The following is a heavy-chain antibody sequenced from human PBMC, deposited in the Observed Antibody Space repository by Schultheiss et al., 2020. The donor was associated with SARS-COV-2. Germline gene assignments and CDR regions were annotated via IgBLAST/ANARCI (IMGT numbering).Heavy chain of an antibody. Sequence: SETLSLTCTVSGGSISSYYWSWIRQPAGKGLEWIGYIYYSGSTNYNPSLKSRVTISVDTSKNQFSLKLSSVTAADTAVYYCARQRLVARRTYYYYMDVWGKGTTVTVS. CDR2: IYYSGST. D-gene: IGHD2-15*01. V-gene: IGHV4-59*01. CDR3: ARQRLVARRTYYYYMDV. J-gene: IGHJ6*03. CDR1: GGSISSYY.